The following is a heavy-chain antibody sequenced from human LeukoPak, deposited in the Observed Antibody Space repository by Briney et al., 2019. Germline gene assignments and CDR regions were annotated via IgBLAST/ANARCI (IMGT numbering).Heavy chain of an antibody. V-gene: IGHV3-11*01. CDR3: ASGNSNYYSVIDY. D-gene: IGHD4-11*01. J-gene: IGHJ4*02. Sequence: PGGSLRLSCAASGFTFSDYYMSWIRQAPGKGLEWVSYISSSGSTIYYADSVKGRFTISRDNAKNSLYLQMNSLRAEDTAVYYCASGNSNYYSVIDYWGQGTLVTVSS. CDR2: ISSSGSTI. CDR1: GFTFSDYY.